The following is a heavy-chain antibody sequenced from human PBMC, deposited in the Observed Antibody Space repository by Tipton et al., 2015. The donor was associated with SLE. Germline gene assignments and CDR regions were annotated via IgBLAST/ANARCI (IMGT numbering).Heavy chain of an antibody. Sequence: SLRLSCAASGFTFSSYSMNWVRQAPGKGLEWVSSISSSSSYIYYADSVKGRFTISRDNAKNSLYLQMNSLRAEDTAVYYCARGGAYYYGSGIQRYFDYWGQGTLVTVSS. J-gene: IGHJ4*02. D-gene: IGHD3-10*01. CDR1: GFTFSSYS. CDR2: ISSSSSYI. CDR3: ARGGAYYYGSGIQRYFDY. V-gene: IGHV3-21*01.